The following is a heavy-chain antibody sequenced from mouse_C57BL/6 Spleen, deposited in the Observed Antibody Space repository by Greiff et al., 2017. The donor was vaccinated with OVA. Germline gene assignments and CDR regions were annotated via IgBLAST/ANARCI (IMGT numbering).Heavy chain of an antibody. CDR1: GYSITSGYY. J-gene: IGHJ2*01. V-gene: IGHV3-6*01. CDR2: ISYDGSN. Sequence: ESGPGLVKPSQSLSLTCSVTGYSITSGYYWNWIRQFPGNKLEWMGYISYDGSNNYNPSLKNRISITRDTSKNQFFLKLNSVTTEDTATYYCARTYGYDDGGYFFDYWGQGTTLTVSS. D-gene: IGHD2-2*01. CDR3: ARTYGYDDGGYFFDY.